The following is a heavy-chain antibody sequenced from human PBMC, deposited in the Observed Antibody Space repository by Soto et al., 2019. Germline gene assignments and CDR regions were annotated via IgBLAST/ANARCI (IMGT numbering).Heavy chain of an antibody. CDR1: GFTFSNFV. CDR2: VSPGGDVS. V-gene: IGHV3-23*01. Sequence: QAGGSLRLSCAACGFTFSNFVMNWVREAPGKGQEWVSTVSPGGDVSHYTDSVKGRFTISRDNSRRTLHLQMDSLRAEDAAVYFCVRRAITPTANWGAFDVWGQGTVVTVSS. CDR3: VRRAITPTANWGAFDV. J-gene: IGHJ3*01. D-gene: IGHD7-27*01.